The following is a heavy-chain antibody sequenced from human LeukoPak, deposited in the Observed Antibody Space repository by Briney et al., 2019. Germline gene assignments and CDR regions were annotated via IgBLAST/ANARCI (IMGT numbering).Heavy chain of an antibody. D-gene: IGHD3-10*01. CDR3: ARGSPYGSGSYNWFDP. J-gene: IGHJ5*02. CDR2: FDPEDGET. CDR1: GYTLTELS. V-gene: IGHV1-24*01. Sequence: ASVKVSCKVSGYTLTELSMHWVRQAPGKGLEWMGGFDPEDGETIYAQKFQGRVTVTRNTSISTAYMELSSLRSEDTAVYYCARGSPYGSGSYNWFDPWGQGTLVTVSS.